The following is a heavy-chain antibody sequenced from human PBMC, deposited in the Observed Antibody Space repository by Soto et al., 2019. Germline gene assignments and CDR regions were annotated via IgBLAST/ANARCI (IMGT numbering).Heavy chain of an antibody. CDR1: GGSVSSGSYY. Sequence: QVQLQESGPGLVKPSETLSLTCTVSGGSVSSGSYYWSWIRQPPGKGLEWIGYIYYSGSTNYNPSLQSRVTLSVDTSKNQFSLKLSSVTAADTAVYYCANYPTTVTSDYWGQGTLVTVSS. CDR2: IYYSGST. D-gene: IGHD4-17*01. J-gene: IGHJ4*02. CDR3: ANYPTTVTSDY. V-gene: IGHV4-61*01.